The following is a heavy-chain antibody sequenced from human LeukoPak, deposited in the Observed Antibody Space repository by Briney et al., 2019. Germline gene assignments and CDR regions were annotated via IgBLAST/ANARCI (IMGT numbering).Heavy chain of an antibody. CDR3: ARDYAPPDTAMVGEYYYYGMDV. Sequence: SVKVSCKASGGTFSSYAISWVRQAPGQGLEWMGRIIPILGIANYAQKFQGRVTITADKSTSTAYMELSSPRSEDTAVYYCARDYAPPDTAMVGEYYYYGMDVWGQGTTVTVSS. V-gene: IGHV1-69*04. J-gene: IGHJ6*02. D-gene: IGHD5-18*01. CDR1: GGTFSSYA. CDR2: IIPILGIA.